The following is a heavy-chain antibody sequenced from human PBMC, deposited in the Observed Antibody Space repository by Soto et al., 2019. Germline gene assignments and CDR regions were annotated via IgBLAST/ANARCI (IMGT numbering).Heavy chain of an antibody. J-gene: IGHJ6*03. Sequence: GSLRLSCAASGFTFSSYGMHWVRQAPGKGLEWVAVIWYDGSNKYYADSVKGRFTISRDNSKNTLYLQMNSLRAEDTAVYYCARENYDFWSGYYTMGYYYYYYMDVWGKGTTVIVSS. CDR2: IWYDGSNK. V-gene: IGHV3-33*01. CDR3: ARENYDFWSGYYTMGYYYYYYMDV. CDR1: GFTFSSYG. D-gene: IGHD3-3*01.